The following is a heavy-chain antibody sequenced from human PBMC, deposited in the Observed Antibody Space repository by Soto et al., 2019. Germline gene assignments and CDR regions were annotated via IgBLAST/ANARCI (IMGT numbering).Heavy chain of an antibody. J-gene: IGHJ5*02. CDR2: ISLYSDGT. Sequence: ASVKVSCKTSGYTFSNYGITGVLQSPGQPLEWLGWISLYSDGTNYAQKFQGRVSMTTDTSTTTAYMELRSLRSDDTAVYYCARVVPGAEAWFGPWGQGTLVTVSS. CDR3: ARVVPGAEAWFGP. D-gene: IGHD2-2*01. V-gene: IGHV1-18*01. CDR1: GYTFSNYG.